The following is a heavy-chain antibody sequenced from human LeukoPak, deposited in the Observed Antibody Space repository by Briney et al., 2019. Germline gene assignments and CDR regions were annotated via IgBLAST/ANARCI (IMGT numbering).Heavy chain of an antibody. J-gene: IGHJ4*02. Sequence: GGSLRLSCAASGFTVSSNYMSWVRQAPGKGLEWVSVIYSGGSTYYADSVKGRFTISRDNSKNTLYLQMNSLRAEDTAVYYCAREGTYYYDSSGDYWGQGTLVTVSS. CDR2: IYSGGST. CDR1: GFTVSSNY. V-gene: IGHV3-66*01. CDR3: AREGTYYYDSSGDY. D-gene: IGHD3-22*01.